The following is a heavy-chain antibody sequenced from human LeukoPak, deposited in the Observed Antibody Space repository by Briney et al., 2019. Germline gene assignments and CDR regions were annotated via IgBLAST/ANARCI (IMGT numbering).Heavy chain of an antibody. CDR1: GFTFSNYW. V-gene: IGHV3-74*01. CDR2: ISDVGTHI. Sequence: QTGGSLRLSCAASGFTFSNYWMHWVRQAPGKGLVWVSRISDVGTHIHYADSVKGRFTISRDKSKNTLYQQMNSLRTEDTAVYYCAIVFATGPSFDYWGQGTLVTVSS. J-gene: IGHJ4*02. CDR3: AIVFATGPSFDY. D-gene: IGHD3-9*01.